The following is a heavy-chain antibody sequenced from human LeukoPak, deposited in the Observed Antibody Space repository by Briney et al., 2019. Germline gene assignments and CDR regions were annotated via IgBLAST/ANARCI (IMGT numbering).Heavy chain of an antibody. Sequence: GGSLRLSCAASGFPFSSYAMSWVRQAPGKGLEWVSAISGSGGSTYYADSVKGRFTISRDNSKNTLYLQMNSLRAEDTAAYYCAKDRIVVVPAAIVFDYWGQGTLVTVSS. J-gene: IGHJ4*02. V-gene: IGHV3-23*01. CDR2: ISGSGGST. D-gene: IGHD2-2*01. CDR3: AKDRIVVVPAAIVFDY. CDR1: GFPFSSYA.